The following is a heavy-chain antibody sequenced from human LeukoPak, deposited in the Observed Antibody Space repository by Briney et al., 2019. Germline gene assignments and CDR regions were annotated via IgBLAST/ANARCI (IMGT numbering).Heavy chain of an antibody. CDR1: GGSISSGGYY. V-gene: IGHV4-31*03. D-gene: IGHD3-10*01. CDR2: IYYGGST. J-gene: IGHJ4*02. CDR3: ARTHRYSGFDY. Sequence: SETLSLTCTVSGGSISSGGYYWSWIRQHPGKGLEWIGYIYYGGSTYYNPSLKSRVTISVDTSKNQFSLKLSSVTAADTAVYYCARTHRYSGFDYWGQGTLVTVSS.